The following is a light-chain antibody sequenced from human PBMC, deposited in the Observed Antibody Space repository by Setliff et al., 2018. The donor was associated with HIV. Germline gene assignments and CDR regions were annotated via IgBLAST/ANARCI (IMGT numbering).Light chain of an antibody. J-gene: IGLJ3*02. V-gene: IGLV1-44*01. CDR1: SSNIGSNT. Sequence: SASGTPGQRVTISCSGRSSNIGSNTVNWYQQVPGTAPKLLIYSDYQRPSGVPDRFSASKSGTSASLAISGLQSEDEADYYCETWDDSLTIPVFGGGTK. CDR3: ETWDDSLTIPV. CDR2: SDY.